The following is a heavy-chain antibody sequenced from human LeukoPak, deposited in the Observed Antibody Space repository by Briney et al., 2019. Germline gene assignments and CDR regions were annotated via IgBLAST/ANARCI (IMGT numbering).Heavy chain of an antibody. CDR1: RDTSTGYS. J-gene: IGHJ5*02. D-gene: IGHD3-9*01. CDR2: IKSDSGFT. CDR3: ARNFDMKGFDP. Sequence: SVKPSCKASRDTSTGYSMKCGRQAPRQGVWWMGWIKSDSGFTKYAQKFQGRVTMTRDTSITTVYMDLTRLTSDDTAVYYCARNFDMKGFDPWGQGTLVTVSS. V-gene: IGHV1-2*02.